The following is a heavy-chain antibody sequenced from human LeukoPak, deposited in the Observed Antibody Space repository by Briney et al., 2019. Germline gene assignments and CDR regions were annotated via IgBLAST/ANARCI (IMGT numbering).Heavy chain of an antibody. J-gene: IGHJ6*03. D-gene: IGHD6-13*01. V-gene: IGHV1-8*03. Sequence: ASVKVSCKASGYTFTSYDINWVRQATGQGLEWMGWMSPNSGNTGYAQKLQGRVTITRNTSISTAYMELSSLRSEDTAVYYCARGSGSSWIRDYYYYYYMDVWGKGTTVTVSS. CDR2: MSPNSGNT. CDR1: GYTFTSYD. CDR3: ARGSGSSWIRDYYYYYYMDV.